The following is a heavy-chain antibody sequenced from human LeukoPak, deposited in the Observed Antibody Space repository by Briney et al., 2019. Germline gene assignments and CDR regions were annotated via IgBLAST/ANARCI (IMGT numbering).Heavy chain of an antibody. Sequence: PSETLSLTCTVSGGSLSSGGDYWSWIRQHPRRGLEWLGYIYYSGSTYYNPSLKSRVTISVDTSKNQFSLKLSSVTAADTAVYYCARYCSSTSCYDGDDYWGQGTLVSVSS. D-gene: IGHD2-2*01. CDR3: ARYCSSTSCYDGDDY. CDR2: IYYSGST. J-gene: IGHJ4*02. CDR1: GGSLSSGGDY. V-gene: IGHV4-31*03.